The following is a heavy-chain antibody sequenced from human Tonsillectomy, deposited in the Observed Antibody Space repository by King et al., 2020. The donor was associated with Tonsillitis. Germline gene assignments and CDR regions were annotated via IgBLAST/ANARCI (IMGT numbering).Heavy chain of an antibody. CDR3: ARGGAWFGELLPLPLPALGFDP. CDR1: GGSISSYY. J-gene: IGHJ5*02. D-gene: IGHD3-10*01. Sequence: VQLQESGPGLVKPSETLSLTCTVSGGSISSYYWSWIRQPPGKGLEWIGYIYYSGSTNYNPSLKSRVTISVDTSKNQFSLKLSSVTAADTAVYYCARGGAWFGELLPLPLPALGFDPWGQGTLVTVSS. CDR2: IYYSGST. V-gene: IGHV4-59*01.